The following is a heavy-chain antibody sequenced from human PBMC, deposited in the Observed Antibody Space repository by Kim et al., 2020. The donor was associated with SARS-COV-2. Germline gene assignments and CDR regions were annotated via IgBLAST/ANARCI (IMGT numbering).Heavy chain of an antibody. CDR1: GFTFSSYS. Sequence: GGSLRLSCAASGFTFSSYSMNWVRQAPGKGLEWVSSISSSSSYIYYADSVKGRFTISRDNAKNSLYLQMNSLRAEDTAVYYCARCLDEYSSSSGYYYYGMDVWGQGTTVTVSS. J-gene: IGHJ6*02. CDR2: ISSSSSYI. V-gene: IGHV3-21*01. D-gene: IGHD6-6*01. CDR3: ARCLDEYSSSSGYYYYGMDV.